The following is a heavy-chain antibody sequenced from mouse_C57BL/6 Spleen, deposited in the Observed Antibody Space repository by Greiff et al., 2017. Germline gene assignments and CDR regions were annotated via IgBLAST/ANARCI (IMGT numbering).Heavy chain of an antibody. CDR2: ISSGRSTI. J-gene: IGHJ2*01. V-gene: IGHV5-17*01. CDR1: GFTFSDYG. D-gene: IGHD2-2*01. CDR3: ARNYGSYYFDY. Sequence: EVQLVESGGGLVKPGGSLKLSCAASGFTFSDYGMHWVRQAPEKGLEWVAYISSGRSTIYYADTVKGRFTISRDNAKNTLFLQMTSLRSEDTAMYYCARNYGSYYFDYWGQGTTLTVSS.